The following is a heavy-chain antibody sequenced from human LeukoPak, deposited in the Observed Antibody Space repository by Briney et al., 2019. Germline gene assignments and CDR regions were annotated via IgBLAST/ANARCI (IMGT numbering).Heavy chain of an antibody. CDR2: IYYSGST. J-gene: IGHJ4*02. CDR3: AREEDYYDSSGYYDY. CDR1: GGSISSGGYY. V-gene: IGHV4-31*03. Sequence: PSQTLSLTCTVSGGSISSGGYYWSWIRQHPGKGLEWIGYIYYSGSTYYNPSLKGRVTISVDTSKNQFSLKLSSVTAADTAVYYCAREEDYYDSSGYYDYWGQGTLVTVSS. D-gene: IGHD3-22*01.